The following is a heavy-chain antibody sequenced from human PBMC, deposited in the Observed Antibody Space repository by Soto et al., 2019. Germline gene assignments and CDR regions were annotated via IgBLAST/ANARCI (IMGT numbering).Heavy chain of an antibody. D-gene: IGHD6-19*01. CDR1: GGTFSSYA. CDR2: IIPIFGTA. Sequence: SVKVSCKASGGTFSSYAISWVRQAPGQGLEWMGGIIPIFGTANYAQKFQGRVTITADESTSTAYMELSSLRSEDTAVYYCARIAVAGLYYYYGMDVWGQGTTVTVSS. CDR3: ARIAVAGLYYYYGMDV. V-gene: IGHV1-69*13. J-gene: IGHJ6*02.